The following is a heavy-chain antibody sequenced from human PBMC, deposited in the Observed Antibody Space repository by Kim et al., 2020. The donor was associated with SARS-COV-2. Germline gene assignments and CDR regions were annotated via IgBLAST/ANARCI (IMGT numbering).Heavy chain of an antibody. CDR3: ARARFWSGSYSHWFDP. J-gene: IGHJ5*02. Sequence: SETLSLTCTVSGGSISSYYWSWIRQPPGKGLEWIGYIYYSGSTNYNPSLKSRVTISVDTSKNQFSLKLSSVTAADTAVYYCARARFWSGSYSHWFDPWGQGTLVTVSS. V-gene: IGHV4-59*13. CDR1: GGSISSYY. D-gene: IGHD1-26*01. CDR2: IYYSGST.